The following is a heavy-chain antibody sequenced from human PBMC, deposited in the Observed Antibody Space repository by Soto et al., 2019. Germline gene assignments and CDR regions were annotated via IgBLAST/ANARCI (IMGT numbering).Heavy chain of an antibody. CDR1: GFTFSTYG. Sequence: QVQVVESGGGVVQPGRSLRLSCAVSGFTFSTYGIHWVRQAPGKGLEWVAVISYDGSVKYYADSVKGRFTISRDTSKNALFLQMNSLRPEDTAVYYCAKGNSGSPYGAFDYWGQGTQVTVSS. V-gene: IGHV3-30*18. J-gene: IGHJ4*02. D-gene: IGHD1-26*01. CDR3: AKGNSGSPYGAFDY. CDR2: ISYDGSVK.